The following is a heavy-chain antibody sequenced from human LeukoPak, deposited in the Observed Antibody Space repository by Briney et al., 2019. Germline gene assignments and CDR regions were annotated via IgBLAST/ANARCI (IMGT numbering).Heavy chain of an antibody. V-gene: IGHV3-7*05. CDR2: IKQDGSEK. Sequence: GGSLRLSCAASGFPFSSYWMSWVRQAPGKGLEWVANIKQDGSEKYYVDSVKGRFTISRDNAKNSLYLQMNSLRAEDTAVYYCARLVGNYFAYWGQGTLVTVSS. J-gene: IGHJ4*02. CDR1: GFPFSSYW. CDR3: ARLVGNYFAY. D-gene: IGHD2-15*01.